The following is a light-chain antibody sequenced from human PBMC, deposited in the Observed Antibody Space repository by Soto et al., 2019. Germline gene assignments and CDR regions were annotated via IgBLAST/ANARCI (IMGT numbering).Light chain of an antibody. J-gene: IGKJ5*01. CDR2: AAS. V-gene: IGKV1-39*01. CDR1: QSISSY. Sequence: DIQMTQSPSSLSASVGDRVTITCRASQSISSYLNWYQQKPGQAPKLLIYAASSLQSGVPSRFTGSGSGPDFPRTNSSLQPDEFATDFCQQSYSTITFGQGTRREIK. CDR3: QQSYSTIT.